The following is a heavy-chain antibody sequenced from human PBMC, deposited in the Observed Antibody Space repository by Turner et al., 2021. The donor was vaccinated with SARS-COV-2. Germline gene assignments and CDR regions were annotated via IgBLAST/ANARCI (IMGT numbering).Heavy chain of an antibody. Sequence: VLLVESGGGVVQPGRSLRLSCAASGFTFSNYAMHWVRQAPGKGLEWVAVISSVGNNQHYADSVKGRFTVSRDDSKNSLYLQINSLRAEDTGVYYCARDRITVAGNLDHWGQGTLVTVSS. D-gene: IGHD6-19*01. V-gene: IGHV3-30-3*01. CDR2: ISSVGNNQ. CDR3: ARDRITVAGNLDH. J-gene: IGHJ4*02. CDR1: GFTFSNYA.